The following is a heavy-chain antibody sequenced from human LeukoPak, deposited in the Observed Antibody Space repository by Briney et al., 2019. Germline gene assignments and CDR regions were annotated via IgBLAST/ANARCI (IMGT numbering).Heavy chain of an antibody. Sequence: GGSLRLSCAASGFTFSSYAMSWVRQAPGKGLEWVSAISGSGGSTYYADSVKGRFTISRDNSKNTLYLQINSLRAEDTAVYYCAKDRQGGPGTAEFDYWGQGTLVTVSS. CDR2: ISGSGGST. CDR1: GFTFSSYA. V-gene: IGHV3-23*01. J-gene: IGHJ4*02. D-gene: IGHD1-14*01. CDR3: AKDRQGGPGTAEFDY.